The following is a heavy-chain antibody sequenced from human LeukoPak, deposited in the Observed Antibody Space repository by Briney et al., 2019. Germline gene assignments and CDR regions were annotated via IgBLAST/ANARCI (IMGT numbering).Heavy chain of an antibody. V-gene: IGHV1-2*02. CDR1: GYTFTGYY. J-gene: IGHJ4*02. D-gene: IGHD6-13*01. Sequence: ASVKVSCKASGYTFTGYYMHWVRQAPGQGLEWMGWTNPNSGGTKYSQKFQGRVTITRDTSASTAYMELSSLRSEDTAVYYCAKGEQQLAFDYWGQGTLVTVSS. CDR2: TNPNSGGT. CDR3: AKGEQQLAFDY.